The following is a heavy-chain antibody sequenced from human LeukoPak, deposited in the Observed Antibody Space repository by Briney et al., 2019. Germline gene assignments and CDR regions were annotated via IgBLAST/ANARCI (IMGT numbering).Heavy chain of an antibody. Sequence: GGSLRLSCAASGFSFSSYWMHWVRQAPGKWLVWVSRINSDGSSTTYADSVKGRSSISRDNAKNTLYLHLDSLRAEDTGVYYCARAVRAHPPADFWGQGTLVTVSS. D-gene: IGHD3-3*01. CDR1: GFSFSSYW. J-gene: IGHJ4*02. V-gene: IGHV3-74*01. CDR2: INSDGSST. CDR3: ARAVRAHPPADF.